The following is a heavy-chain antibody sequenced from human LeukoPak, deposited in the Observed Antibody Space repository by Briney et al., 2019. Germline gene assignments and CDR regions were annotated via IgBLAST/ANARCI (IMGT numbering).Heavy chain of an antibody. D-gene: IGHD2-2*01. CDR3: ARGYCRSTSCYSCWFDP. Sequence: SETLTLTCAVYGGPFSGYYWSWIRQPPGKGLEWVGEINRSGNDIYNPSLKSRVTIFVSKYKNHFFLTHSSVTTADTAVDYCARGYCRSTSCYSCWFDPGGEGTLVTVSS. V-gene: IGHV4-34*01. J-gene: IGHJ5*02. CDR1: GGPFSGYY. CDR2: INRSGND.